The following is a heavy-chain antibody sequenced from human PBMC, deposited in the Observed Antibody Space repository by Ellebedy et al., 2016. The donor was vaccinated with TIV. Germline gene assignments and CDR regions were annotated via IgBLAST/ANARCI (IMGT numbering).Heavy chain of an antibody. CDR3: ARARPGNEGYWFDP. Sequence: MPSETLSLTCTVSGASISGDYYWSWIRQPPGKGLAWIGYIYSSGNTYYNPSLKSRLTISIHTSANQFSLQLTSVTSPDTAVYYCARARPGNEGYWFDPWGQGTLVTVSS. V-gene: IGHV4-30-4*01. J-gene: IGHJ5*02. CDR1: GASISGDYY. D-gene: IGHD3-22*01. CDR2: IYSSGNT.